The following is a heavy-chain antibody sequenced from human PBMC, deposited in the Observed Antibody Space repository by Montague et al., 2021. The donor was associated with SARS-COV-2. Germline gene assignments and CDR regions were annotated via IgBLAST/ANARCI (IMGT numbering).Heavy chain of an antibody. Sequence: SETLSLTCAVYGESFSGYFWTWIRQPPGKGLEWIGEINHSGSTNYNPSLKSRVTISVDTSKNQFSLKLSSVTAADTAVYYCARPRRPYCSSTSCPNWYFDLWGRGTLVTVSS. CDR2: INHSGST. J-gene: IGHJ2*01. V-gene: IGHV4-34*01. CDR3: ARPRRPYCSSTSCPNWYFDL. D-gene: IGHD2-2*01. CDR1: GESFSGYF.